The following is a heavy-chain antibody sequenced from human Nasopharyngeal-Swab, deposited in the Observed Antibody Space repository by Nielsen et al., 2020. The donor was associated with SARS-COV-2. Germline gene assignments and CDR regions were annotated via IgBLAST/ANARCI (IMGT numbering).Heavy chain of an antibody. CDR2: ISSSGSTI. CDR3: ARDIVGATPNFDY. Sequence: GESLKISCAASGFTFSDYYMSWIRQAPGKGLEWVSYISSSGSTIYYADSVKGRFTISRDNAKNSLYLQMNGLRAEDTAVYYCARDIVGATPNFDYWGQGTLVTVSS. J-gene: IGHJ4*02. D-gene: IGHD1-26*01. V-gene: IGHV3-11*04. CDR1: GFTFSDYY.